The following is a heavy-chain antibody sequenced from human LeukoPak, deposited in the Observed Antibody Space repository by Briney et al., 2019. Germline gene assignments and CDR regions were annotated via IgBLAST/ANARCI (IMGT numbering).Heavy chain of an antibody. Sequence: GGSLRLSCAASGFTLSSNYMSSVRQSPRKGLEGVSVIYSGGSTYYADSVKGRFTISRDNYKNTLYLQMNSLRAEDTAVYYCARGREGRYYDSSGYYYYFDYWGQGTLVTVSS. CDR1: GFTLSSNY. CDR2: IYSGGST. D-gene: IGHD3-22*01. CDR3: ARGREGRYYDSSGYYYYFDY. V-gene: IGHV3-53*01. J-gene: IGHJ4*02.